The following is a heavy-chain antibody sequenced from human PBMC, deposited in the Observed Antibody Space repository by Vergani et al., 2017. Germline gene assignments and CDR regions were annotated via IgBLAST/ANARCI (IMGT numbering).Heavy chain of an antibody. V-gene: IGHV1-69*01. D-gene: IGHD1-26*01. CDR3: ARSNSGSYYGGDYYYYGMDV. CDR2: IIPIFGTA. CDR1: GGTFSSYA. J-gene: IGHJ6*02. Sequence: QVQLVQSGAEVKKPGSSVKVSCKASGGTFSSYAISWVRQAPGQGLEWMGGIIPIFGTANYAQKFQGRVTITADESTSTAYMELSSLRSEDTAVYYCARSNSGSYYGGDYYYYGMDVWGQWTTVTVSS.